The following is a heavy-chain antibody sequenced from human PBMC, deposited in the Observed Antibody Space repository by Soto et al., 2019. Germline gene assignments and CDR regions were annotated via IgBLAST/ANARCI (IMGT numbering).Heavy chain of an antibody. CDR3: ARAPYCSSTSCYNWFDS. CDR1: GYTFTSYD. CDR2: MNPNSGNT. D-gene: IGHD2-2*01. J-gene: IGHJ5*01. V-gene: IGHV1-8*01. Sequence: ASVKVSCKASGYTFTSYDINWVRQATGQGLEWMGWMNPNSGNTGYAQKFQGRVTMTRNTSISTAYMELSSLRSEDTAVYFCARAPYCSSTSCYNWFDSWGQGTLVTVSS.